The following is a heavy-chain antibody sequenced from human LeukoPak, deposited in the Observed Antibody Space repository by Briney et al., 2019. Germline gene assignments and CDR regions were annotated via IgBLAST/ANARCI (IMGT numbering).Heavy chain of an antibody. J-gene: IGHJ6*03. CDR2: ISYDGSNK. Sequence: RSXXGSXFTFSSXAREXVGQXPGXXRXXGAVISYDGSNKDYAASVKGRFTISRDNSKNPLYLQMNSLRAEDTAVYYCARALSPFGEFYYMDVWGKGTTVTVSS. CDR3: ARALSPFGEFYYMDV. D-gene: IGHD3-10*01. V-gene: IGHV3-30-3*01. CDR1: XFTFSSXA.